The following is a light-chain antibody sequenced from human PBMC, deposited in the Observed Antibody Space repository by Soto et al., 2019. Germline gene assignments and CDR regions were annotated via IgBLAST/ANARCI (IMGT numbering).Light chain of an antibody. Sequence: DIQRTRCPSTLSGSVGGRGSITCPASQNISSWLAWYQQKPGKPPKLLMYKTSTLKSGVPSSFSGSGSGPEFTLTISSLQPDDFVSYDCQHYTSYSDAFGQGTEVDIK. V-gene: IGKV1-5*03. J-gene: IGKJ1*01. CDR1: QNISSW. CDR2: KTS. CDR3: QHYTSYSDA.